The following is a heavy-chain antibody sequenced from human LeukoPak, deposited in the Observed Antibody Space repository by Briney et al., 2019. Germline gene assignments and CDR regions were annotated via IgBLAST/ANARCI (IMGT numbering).Heavy chain of an antibody. V-gene: IGHV4-39*01. CDR1: GGSISRSTYY. Sequence: SETLSLTCTVSGGSISRSTYYWGWIRQPPGKGLEWIGSIFYSWNTYYNPSLKSRLAISVDTSKNQFSLKLNSMTAADTAVYYCGRHLSGSYPPGGFDYWGQGTLVAVSS. CDR2: IFYSWNT. CDR3: GRHLSGSYPPGGFDY. D-gene: IGHD1-26*01. J-gene: IGHJ4*02.